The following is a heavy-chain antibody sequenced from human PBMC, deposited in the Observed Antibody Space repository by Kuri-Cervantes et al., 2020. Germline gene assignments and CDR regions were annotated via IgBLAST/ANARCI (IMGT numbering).Heavy chain of an antibody. Sequence: GESLKISCAASGFTFSSYAMHWVRQAPGKGLEWVAIISYDGSNKFHADSVKGRFTISRDNSKNTLYLQMNNLRAEDTAVYYCARPGPHSSSWYNYWGQGTLVTVSS. CDR1: GFTFSSYA. J-gene: IGHJ4*02. CDR2: ISYDGSNK. CDR3: ARPGPHSSSWYNY. V-gene: IGHV3-30-3*01. D-gene: IGHD6-13*01.